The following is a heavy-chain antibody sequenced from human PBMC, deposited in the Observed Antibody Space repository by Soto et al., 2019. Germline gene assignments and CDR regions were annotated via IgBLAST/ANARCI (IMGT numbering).Heavy chain of an antibody. CDR1: GLTFSNAW. J-gene: IGHJ6*02. CDR3: TTDSADIVVVPATSGMDV. D-gene: IGHD2-2*01. CDR2: IKSITDGGTT. Sequence: GGSLRLSCAASGLTFSNAWMTWVRQAPGKGLEWVGHIKSITDGGTTDYAAPVKGRFTISRDDSKNMLYLQMNSLKSEDTAVYYCTTDSADIVVVPATSGMDVWGQGTTVTVSS. V-gene: IGHV3-15*01.